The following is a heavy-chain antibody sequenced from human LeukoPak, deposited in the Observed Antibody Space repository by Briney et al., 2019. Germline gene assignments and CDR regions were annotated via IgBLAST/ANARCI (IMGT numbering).Heavy chain of an antibody. CDR1: GGSFSGYY. D-gene: IGHD6-13*01. CDR3: ARDRKQLAP. V-gene: IGHV4-34*01. Sequence: PSETLFLNCAVYGGSFSGYYWSWIRQPPGKGLEWIGEINHSGSTNYNPSLKSRVTISVDTSKNQFSLQLSSVTAADTAVYYCARDRKQLAPWGQGTLVTVSS. CDR2: INHSGST. J-gene: IGHJ5*02.